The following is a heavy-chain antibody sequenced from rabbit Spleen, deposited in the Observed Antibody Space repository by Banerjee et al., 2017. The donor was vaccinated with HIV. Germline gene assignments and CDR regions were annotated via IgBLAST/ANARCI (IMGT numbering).Heavy chain of an antibody. V-gene: IGHV1S45*01. D-gene: IGHD8-1*01. CDR3: ARDVGTSFSTYGMDL. J-gene: IGHJ6*01. CDR2: IGGGSGKS. CDR1: GVSFSDKDV. Sequence: QEQLEESGGGLVKPEGSLTLTCKASGVSFSDKDVMCWVRQAPGKGLEWIGCIGGGSGKSVYASWAKGRFTMSRTSSTTVTLQMTSLTAADTATYFCARDVGTSFSTYGMDLWGPGTLVTVS.